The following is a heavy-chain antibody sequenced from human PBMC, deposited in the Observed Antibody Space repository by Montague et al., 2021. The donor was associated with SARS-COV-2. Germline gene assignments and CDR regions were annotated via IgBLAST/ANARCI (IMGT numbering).Heavy chain of an antibody. D-gene: IGHD3-16*01. CDR2: IRHYGSP. CDR3: VRRSRLHLGELTPIDP. Sequence: SETLSLTCVVYGGSFGGYYWTWIRQTPGKGLEWIGEIRHYGSPNYNPSVNPSLKSRVTMSIDTSKNQFSLRLTSVSAADTAVYYCVRRSRLHLGELTPIDPWGQGTLVTVSS. J-gene: IGHJ5*02. CDR1: GGSFGGYY. V-gene: IGHV4-34*01.